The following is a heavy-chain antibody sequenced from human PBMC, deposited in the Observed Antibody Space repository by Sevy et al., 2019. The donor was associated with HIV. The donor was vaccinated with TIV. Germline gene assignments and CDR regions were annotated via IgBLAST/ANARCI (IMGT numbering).Heavy chain of an antibody. Sequence: GGSLRLSRAASGFAFSAYGMHWVRQAPGKGREWVAFIRYDGSNEFYADSVRGRFTISRDNSNNTLFLQMNSLRADDTAVYYCATRWTPGYWGQGTLVTVSS. CDR3: ATRWTPGY. V-gene: IGHV3-30*02. J-gene: IGHJ4*02. CDR1: GFAFSAYG. D-gene: IGHD1-1*01. CDR2: IRYDGSNE.